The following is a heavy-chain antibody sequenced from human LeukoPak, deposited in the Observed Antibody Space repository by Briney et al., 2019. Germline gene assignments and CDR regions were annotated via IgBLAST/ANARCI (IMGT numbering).Heavy chain of an antibody. V-gene: IGHV4-4*09. D-gene: IGHD4-17*01. CDR1: GGSISSYY. Sequence: PSETLSLTCTVPGGSISSYYWSWIRQPPGKGLEWIGYIYTSGSTNYNPSLKSRATISVDTSKNQFSLKLSSVTAADTAVYYCARTGVTTDYYYYYYMDVWGKGTTVTVSS. CDR2: IYTSGST. CDR3: ARTGVTTDYYYYYYMDV. J-gene: IGHJ6*03.